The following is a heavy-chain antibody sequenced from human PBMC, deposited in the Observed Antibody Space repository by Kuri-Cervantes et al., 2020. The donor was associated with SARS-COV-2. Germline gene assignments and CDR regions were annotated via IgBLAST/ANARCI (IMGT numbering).Heavy chain of an antibody. D-gene: IGHD3-3*01. J-gene: IGHJ6*03. Sequence: ASVKVSCKASGYTFTSYAMNWVRQAPGQGLEWMGWINTNTGNPTYAQGFTGRFVFSLDTSVSTAYLQISSLKAEDTAAYYCARGLSYDFWSGYYPYYYYYMDVWGKGTTVTVSS. CDR1: GYTFTSYA. CDR3: ARGLSYDFWSGYYPYYYYYMDV. CDR2: INTNTGNP. V-gene: IGHV7-4-1*02.